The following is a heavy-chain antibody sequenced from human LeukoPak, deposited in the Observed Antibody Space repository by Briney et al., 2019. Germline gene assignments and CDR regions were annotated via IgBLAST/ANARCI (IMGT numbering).Heavy chain of an antibody. D-gene: IGHD3-10*01. Sequence: SETLSLTCAVYGGSFSGYYWSWIRQPPGKGLEWIGEINHSGSTNYNPSLKSRVTISVDTSKNPFSLKLSSVTAADTAVYYCASLAMVRGVKFDYWGQGTLVTVSS. V-gene: IGHV4-34*01. CDR2: INHSGST. CDR3: ASLAMVRGVKFDY. CDR1: GGSFSGYY. J-gene: IGHJ4*02.